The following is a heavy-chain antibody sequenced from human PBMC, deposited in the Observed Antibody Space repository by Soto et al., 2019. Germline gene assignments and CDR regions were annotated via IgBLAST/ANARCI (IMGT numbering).Heavy chain of an antibody. D-gene: IGHD3-16*02. J-gene: IGHJ3*02. Sequence: QVQLVQSGAEVKKPGASVKVSCKASGYTFTSYAMHWVRQAPGQRLEWMGWINAGNGNTKYSQKFQGRVTITRDTSASTAYMELSSLRSEDTAVYYCARVKGSGRLRLGELSSMGAFDIWGQGTMVTVSS. CDR1: GYTFTSYA. V-gene: IGHV1-3*01. CDR3: ARVKGSGRLRLGELSSMGAFDI. CDR2: INAGNGNT.